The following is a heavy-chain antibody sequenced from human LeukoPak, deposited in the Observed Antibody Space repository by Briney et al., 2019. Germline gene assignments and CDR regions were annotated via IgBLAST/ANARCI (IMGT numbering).Heavy chain of an antibody. Sequence: GASVKVSCKASGYTFTSYDINWVRQATGQGLEWMGWMNPNSGNTGYAQKFQGRVTMTRNTSISTAYMELSSLRSEDTAVYYCARPTGYYYDSSLDYWGQGTLVTVSS. CDR3: ARPTGYYYDSSLDY. CDR1: GYTFTSYD. D-gene: IGHD3-22*01. J-gene: IGHJ4*02. CDR2: MNPNSGNT. V-gene: IGHV1-8*01.